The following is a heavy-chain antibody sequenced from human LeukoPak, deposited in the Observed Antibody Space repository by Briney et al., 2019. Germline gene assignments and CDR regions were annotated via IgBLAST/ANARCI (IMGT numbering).Heavy chain of an antibody. CDR1: GFTFSNYA. CDR3: AKSDDSGWGYFDY. J-gene: IGHJ4*02. V-gene: IGHV3-23*01. Sequence: GGSLRLSCAASGFTFSNYAMSWVRQAPGKGLEWVSSLSGSGGSTYHADSVKGRFTISRDNSKNTLSLQMNSLRAEDTAVYYCAKSDDSGWGYFDYWGQGTLVTVSS. CDR2: LSGSGGST. D-gene: IGHD6-19*01.